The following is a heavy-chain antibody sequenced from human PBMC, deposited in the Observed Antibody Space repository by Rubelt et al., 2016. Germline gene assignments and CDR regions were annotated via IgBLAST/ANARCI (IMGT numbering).Heavy chain of an antibody. J-gene: IGHJ4*02. CDR2: INPNSGGT. V-gene: IGHV1-2*06. Sequence: QVQLVQSGAEVKKPGASVKVSCKASGYTFTGYYMHWVRQAPGQGLEWMGRINPNSGGTSYAQKFQGRVTMTRDTSTSTVYMELSSLRSEDTAVYYCAREQETTVTIEGVLGYWGQGTLVTVSS. CDR1: GYTFTGYY. CDR3: AREQETTVTIEGVLGY. D-gene: IGHD4-17*01.